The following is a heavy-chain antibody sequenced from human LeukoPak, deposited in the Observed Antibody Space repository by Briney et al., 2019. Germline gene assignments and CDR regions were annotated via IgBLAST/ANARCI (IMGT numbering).Heavy chain of an antibody. J-gene: IGHJ4*02. CDR1: GFTFDDYA. Sequence: GGSLRLSCAASGFTFDDYAMHWVRQAPGKGLEWVSGISWNSGSIGYADSVKGRFTISRDNAKNSLYLQMNSLRAEDTAVYYCARDRGWLQFDYWGQGILVTVSS. CDR3: ARDRGWLQFDY. CDR2: ISWNSGSI. D-gene: IGHD5-24*01. V-gene: IGHV3-9*01.